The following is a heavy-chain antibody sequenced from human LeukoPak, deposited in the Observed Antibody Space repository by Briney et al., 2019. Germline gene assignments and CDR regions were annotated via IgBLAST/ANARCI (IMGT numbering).Heavy chain of an antibody. D-gene: IGHD3-9*01. CDR3: ARMDMEYYDILTGYYGY. Sequence: ASVKVSCKASEGPFSSYAISWVRQAPGQGLEWMGGIIPIFGTANYAQKFQGRVTITADESTSTAYMELSSLRSEDTAVYYCARMDMEYYDILTGYYGYWGQGTLVTVSS. CDR2: IIPIFGTA. V-gene: IGHV1-69*01. CDR1: EGPFSSYA. J-gene: IGHJ4*02.